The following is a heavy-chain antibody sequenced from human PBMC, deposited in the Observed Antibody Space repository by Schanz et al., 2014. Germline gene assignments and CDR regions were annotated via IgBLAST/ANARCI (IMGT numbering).Heavy chain of an antibody. CDR3: ARPALWFGDNCFDP. J-gene: IGHJ5*02. Sequence: EVQLVESGGGLVQPGGSLRLSCTASGFTFSSYGMHWVRQVPGKGLVWVSRIKSDGSSTSYADSVTGRFTISRDNAKNTLYLQMNSLRAEDTAVYYCARPALWFGDNCFDPWGQGTLVTVSS. CDR1: GFTFSSYG. D-gene: IGHD3-10*01. V-gene: IGHV3-74*02. CDR2: IKSDGSST.